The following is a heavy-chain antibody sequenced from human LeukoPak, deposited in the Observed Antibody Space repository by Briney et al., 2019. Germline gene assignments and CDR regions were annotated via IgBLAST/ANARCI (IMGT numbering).Heavy chain of an antibody. V-gene: IGHV3-21*01. CDR3: ARLDGVWSGPYYKGYFEY. Sequence: GGSLRLSCAASGFTFSRYSMNWVRQAPGKGLEWVSSMSVSSGLIYYTDSVKGRFTVSRDNAKNSLYLLMNSLRAEDTAVYYCARLDGVWSGPYYKGYFEYWGQGTLVTVSS. D-gene: IGHD3-3*01. CDR1: GFTFSRYS. CDR2: MSVSSGLI. J-gene: IGHJ4*02.